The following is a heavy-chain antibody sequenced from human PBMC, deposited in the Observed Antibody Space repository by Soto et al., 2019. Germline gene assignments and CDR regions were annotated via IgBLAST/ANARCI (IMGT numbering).Heavy chain of an antibody. CDR1: GGSIRSYC. CDR2: IYYSGST. D-gene: IGHD3-3*01. V-gene: IGHV4-59*08. CDR3: ARQSLDYDFWSGYRSYYYMDV. J-gene: IGHJ6*03. Sequence: SETLSLTCTVSGGSIRSYCWSWIRQPPGKGLEWIGYIYYSGSTNYNPSLKSRVTISVDTSKNQFSLKLSSVTAADTAVYYCARQSLDYDFWSGYRSYYYMDVWGKGTTVTVSS.